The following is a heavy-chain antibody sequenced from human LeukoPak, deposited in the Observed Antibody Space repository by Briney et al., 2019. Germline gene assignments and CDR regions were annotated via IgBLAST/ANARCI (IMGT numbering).Heavy chain of an antibody. CDR3: VILVDIVARGGCFFDY. CDR1: GYSFTSYW. Sequence: GESLKISCKGSGYSFTSYWIGWVRQMPGKGLEWMGIIYPGDSDTRYSPSFQGQVTFSADKSISTAYLQWSSLKASDTAMYYCVILVDIVARGGCFFDYWGQGTLVTVST. J-gene: IGHJ4*02. CDR2: IYPGDSDT. D-gene: IGHD5-12*01. V-gene: IGHV5-51*01.